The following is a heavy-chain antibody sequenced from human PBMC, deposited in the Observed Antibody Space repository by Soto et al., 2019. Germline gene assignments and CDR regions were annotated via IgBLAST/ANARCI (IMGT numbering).Heavy chain of an antibody. CDR1: GFTFSDYY. CDR2: SRDKLNNYAT. Sequence: EVQLVESGGGLVQPGGSLRLSCAASGFTFSDYYMEWVRQTPRKGLEWLGRSRDKLNNYATEYTASVKGRFTISRDGEKNSLYLQMNSLKTEDTAVYYCARDEGGTYYHWGQGTLVTVSS. V-gene: IGHV3-72*01. J-gene: IGHJ4*02. CDR3: ARDEGGTYYH. D-gene: IGHD1-26*01.